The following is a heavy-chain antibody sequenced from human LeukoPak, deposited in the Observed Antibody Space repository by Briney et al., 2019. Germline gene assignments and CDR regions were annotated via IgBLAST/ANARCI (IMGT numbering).Heavy chain of an antibody. Sequence: GGSLRLSCAASGFNFSTCWMPWVRHAPGRGLVWLSRIYGDGTGTSYEDSVKRRFTISRDNAKNTLYVQMNSLRTEDRAVYYCARYSSDWHAVDLRGRGTLVTVSS. CDR1: GFNFSTCW. D-gene: IGHD6-19*01. J-gene: IGHJ2*01. V-gene: IGHV3-74*01. CDR2: IYGDGTGT. CDR3: ARYSSDWHAVDL.